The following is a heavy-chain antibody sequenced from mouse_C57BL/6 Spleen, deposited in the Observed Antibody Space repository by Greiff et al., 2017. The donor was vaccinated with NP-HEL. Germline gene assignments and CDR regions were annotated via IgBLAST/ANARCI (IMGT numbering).Heavy chain of an antibody. CDR3: ARSYCRFAY. Sequence: EVQLQQSGPELVKPGASVKISCKASGYTFTDYYMNWVKQSHGKSLEWIGDINPNNGGTSYNQKFKGKATLTVDKSSSTAYMELRSLTSGDSAVYYCARSYCRFAYWGQGTLVTVSA. D-gene: IGHD6-1*01. J-gene: IGHJ3*01. CDR1: GYTFTDYY. CDR2: INPNNGGT. V-gene: IGHV1-26*01.